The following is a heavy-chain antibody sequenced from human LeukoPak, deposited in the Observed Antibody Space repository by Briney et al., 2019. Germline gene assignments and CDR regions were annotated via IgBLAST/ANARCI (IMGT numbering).Heavy chain of an antibody. CDR1: GFTSTNYA. CDR3: AKRGVVIRVILVGFHREAYYFDS. CDR2: LIGSSGST. J-gene: IGHJ4*02. D-gene: IGHD3-22*01. V-gene: IGHV3-23*01. Sequence: GGSLRLSCAASGFTSTNYAMNWVRQAPGKGLEWVSVLIGSSGSTNYADSVKGRFTISRDNSKNTLYLQMNSLRAEDTAVYFCAKRGVVIRVILVGFHREAYYFDSWGQGALVTVSS.